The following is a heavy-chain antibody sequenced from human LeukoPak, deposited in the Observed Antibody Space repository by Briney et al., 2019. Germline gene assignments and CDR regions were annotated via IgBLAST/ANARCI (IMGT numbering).Heavy chain of an antibody. D-gene: IGHD3-22*01. CDR1: GGSISSGGYY. Sequence: SQTLSLTCTVSGGSISSGGYYWSWIRQHPGKGLEWIGYIYYSGSTYYNPSLKSRVTISVDTSKNQFSLKLSYVTAADTAVYYCARVSDYDSSGYYYVDYWGQGTLVTVSS. V-gene: IGHV4-31*03. J-gene: IGHJ4*02. CDR3: ARVSDYDSSGYYYVDY. CDR2: IYYSGST.